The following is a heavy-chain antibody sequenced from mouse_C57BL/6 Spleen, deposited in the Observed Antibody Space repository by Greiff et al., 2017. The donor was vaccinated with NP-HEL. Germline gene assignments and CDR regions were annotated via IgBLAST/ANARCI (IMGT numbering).Heavy chain of an antibody. J-gene: IGHJ4*01. V-gene: IGHV2-2*01. D-gene: IGHD2-3*01. Sequence: VQLQQSGPGLVQPSQSLSITCTVSGFSLTSYGVHWVRQSPGKGLEWLGVIWSGGSTDYNAAFISRLSISKDNSKSQVFFKMNSLQADDTAIYYCARMVTTLDYYAMDYWGQGTSVTVSS. CDR1: GFSLTSYG. CDR2: IWSGGST. CDR3: ARMVTTLDYYAMDY.